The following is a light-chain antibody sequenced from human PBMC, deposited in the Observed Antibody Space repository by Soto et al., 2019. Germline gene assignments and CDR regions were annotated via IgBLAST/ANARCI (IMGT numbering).Light chain of an antibody. Sequence: QSALTQPPSASGSPGQSVTISCTGTKNDIGVYDFVSWYQHHPGKAPRLIIYEVVQRPSGVPDRFSGSKSGNTASLTVSGLQAADEYDYFCKSYAGSNPYVFGCGTSVAGL. CDR3: KSYAGSNPYV. J-gene: IGLJ1*01. CDR2: EVV. CDR1: KNDIGVYDF. V-gene: IGLV2-8*01.